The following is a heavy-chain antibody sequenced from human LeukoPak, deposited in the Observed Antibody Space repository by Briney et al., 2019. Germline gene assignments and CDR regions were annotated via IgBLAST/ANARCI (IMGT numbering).Heavy chain of an antibody. J-gene: IGHJ4*02. CDR1: GGSISSYY. CDR3: AREGPTLVRYRSSWYFDY. V-gene: IGHV4-4*07. Sequence: SETLSLTCTVSGGSISSYYWSWIRQPAGKGLEWIGRIYTSGSTNYNPSLKSRVTMSVDTSKNQFSLKLSSVTAADTAVYYCAREGPTLVRYRSSWYFDYWGQGTLVTVSS. CDR2: IYTSGST. D-gene: IGHD6-13*01.